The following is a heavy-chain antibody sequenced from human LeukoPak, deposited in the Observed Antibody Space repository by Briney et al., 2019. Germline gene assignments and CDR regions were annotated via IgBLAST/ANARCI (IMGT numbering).Heavy chain of an antibody. Sequence: PSETLSLTCAVYGGSFSGYYWRWIRQPPGKGLEWIGEINHSGSTNYNPSLKSRVTISVDTSKNQFSLKLSSVTAADTAVYYCARGYCSGGSCHRGHWFDPWGQGTLVTVSS. CDR2: INHSGST. V-gene: IGHV4-34*01. CDR1: GGSFSGYY. J-gene: IGHJ5*02. CDR3: ARGYCSGGSCHRGHWFDP. D-gene: IGHD2-15*01.